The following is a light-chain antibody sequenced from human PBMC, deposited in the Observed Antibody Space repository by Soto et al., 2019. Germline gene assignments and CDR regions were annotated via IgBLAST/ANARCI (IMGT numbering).Light chain of an antibody. CDR2: AAS. CDR1: QSISSY. J-gene: IGKJ1*01. V-gene: IGKV1-39*01. Sequence: DIQMTQSQSSLSASVGDRVTITCRASQSISSYLNWYQQKPGKAPKLLIYAASSLQSGVPSRFSGSGSGTDFTLTISSLQPEDFSTYYCQKSYTTPRTFCQGIKVELK. CDR3: QKSYTTPRT.